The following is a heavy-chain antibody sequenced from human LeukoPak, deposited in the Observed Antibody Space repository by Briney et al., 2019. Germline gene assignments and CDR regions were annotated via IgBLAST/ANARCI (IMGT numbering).Heavy chain of an antibody. CDR3: ARGRAGSHRWGIAAAEG. CDR1: GGTFSSYA. Sequence: ASVKVSCKASGGTFSSYAISWVRRAPGQGLEWMGRIIPILGIANYAQKFQGRVTITADKSTSTAYMELSSLRSEDTAVYYCARGRAGSHRWGIAAAEGWGQGTLVTVSS. CDR2: IIPILGIA. J-gene: IGHJ4*02. D-gene: IGHD6-13*01. V-gene: IGHV1-69*04.